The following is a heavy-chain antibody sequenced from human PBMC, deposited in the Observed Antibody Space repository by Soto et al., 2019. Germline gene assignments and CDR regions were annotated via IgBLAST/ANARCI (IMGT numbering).Heavy chain of an antibody. J-gene: IGHJ6*02. CDR2: MNPNSGNT. Sequence: GASVKVSCKASGYTFTSYDINWVRQATGQGLEWMGWMNPNSGNTGYAQKFQGRVTMTRNTSISTAYMELSSLRSEDTAVYYCARGLPRLNFDYCGMDVWGQGTTVTVSS. CDR1: GYTFTSYD. CDR3: ARGLPRLNFDYCGMDV. D-gene: IGHD3-22*01. V-gene: IGHV1-8*01.